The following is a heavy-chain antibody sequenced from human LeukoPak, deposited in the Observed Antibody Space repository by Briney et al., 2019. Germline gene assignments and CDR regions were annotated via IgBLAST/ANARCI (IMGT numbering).Heavy chain of an antibody. V-gene: IGHV3-33*08. Sequence: QPGGSLRLSCAASGFTFSSYGMHWVRQAPGKGLEWVAVIWYDGSNKYYADSVKGRFTISRDNSKNTLYLQMNSLRAEDTAVYYCARVVGYSGYDLDYWAREPWSPSPQ. CDR2: IWYDGSNK. CDR1: GFTFSSYG. D-gene: IGHD5-12*01. J-gene: IGHJ4*02. CDR3: ARVVGYSGYDLDY.